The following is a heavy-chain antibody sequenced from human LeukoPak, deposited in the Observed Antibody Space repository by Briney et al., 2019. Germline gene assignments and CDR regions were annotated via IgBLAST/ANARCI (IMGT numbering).Heavy chain of an antibody. D-gene: IGHD6-19*01. Sequence: ASAKVSCKAPGYTFTSYYMHWVRQAPGQGLEWMGIINPGGGSTSYAQKFQGRVTMTRDTSTSTVYMELSSLRSEDTAVYYCALGYSSGWYYFDYWGQGTLVTVSS. CDR3: ALGYSSGWYYFDY. V-gene: IGHV1-46*03. CDR2: INPGGGST. CDR1: GYTFTSYY. J-gene: IGHJ4*02.